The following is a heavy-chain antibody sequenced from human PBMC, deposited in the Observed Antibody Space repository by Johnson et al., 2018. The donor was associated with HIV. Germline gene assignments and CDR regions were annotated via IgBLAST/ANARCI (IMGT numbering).Heavy chain of an antibody. V-gene: IGHV3-20*04. CDR2: INWNGGST. J-gene: IGHJ3*02. CDR3: ARAGLGYCSSTSCPGAFDI. CDR1: GFTFDDYG. Sequence: VQLVESGGGVVRPGGSLRLSCAASGFTFDDYGMSWVRQAPGKGLEWVSGINWNGGSTGYADSVKGRFTISRDNAKNSLYLQMNSLRAEDTALYYCARAGLGYCSSTSCPGAFDIWGQGTMVTVSS. D-gene: IGHD2-2*01.